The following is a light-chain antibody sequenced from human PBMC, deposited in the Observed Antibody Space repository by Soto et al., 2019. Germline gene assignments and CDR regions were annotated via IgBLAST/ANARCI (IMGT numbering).Light chain of an antibody. J-gene: IGLJ3*02. CDR1: SYDVGGYNF. Sequence: QSALTQPASVSGSPGQSITISCTGTSYDVGGYNFVSWYQQHPGKAPKLMIYEVSHRPSGVSNRFSGSKSGNTASLTISGLQAEDEADYYCSSYAGTYTWVFGGGTKVTVL. CDR3: SSYAGTYTWV. V-gene: IGLV2-14*01. CDR2: EVS.